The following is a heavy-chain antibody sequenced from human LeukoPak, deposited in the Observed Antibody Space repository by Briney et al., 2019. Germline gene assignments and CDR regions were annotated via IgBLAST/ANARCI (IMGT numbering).Heavy chain of an antibody. CDR3: TRAKFGSRSFDY. D-gene: IGHD6-13*01. V-gene: IGHV2-70*20. CDR2: IDWDDDK. Sequence: SGPTLLHPTPTLTLTCTFSGFSLSTIGVWVSWVRQPPGKALEWLSPIDWDDDKYYSTSLKTRLTISKDTSKNQVVLTMTNMDPVDTATYYCTRAKFGSRSFDYWGQGTLVTVSS. J-gene: IGHJ4*02. CDR1: GFSLSTIGVW.